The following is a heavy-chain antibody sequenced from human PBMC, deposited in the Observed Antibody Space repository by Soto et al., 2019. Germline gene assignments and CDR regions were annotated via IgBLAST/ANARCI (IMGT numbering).Heavy chain of an antibody. Sequence: ASVKVSCKTSGYTFTTYDINWVRQATGQGLEWMGWINPNADKTGFAQKFQGRVTMTRDTSINTVYMELNNLRSEDTAVYYCARQRPGTWYYFDHWGQGTLVTVS. CDR1: GYTFTTYD. V-gene: IGHV1-8*01. CDR2: INPNADKT. J-gene: IGHJ4*02. CDR3: ARQRPGTWYYFDH. D-gene: IGHD3-10*01.